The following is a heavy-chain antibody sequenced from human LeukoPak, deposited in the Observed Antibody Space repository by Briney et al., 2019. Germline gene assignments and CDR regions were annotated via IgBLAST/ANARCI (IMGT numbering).Heavy chain of an antibody. CDR2: ISSSSSYI. CDR1: GFTFSSYC. V-gene: IGHV3-21*01. D-gene: IGHD6-19*01. Sequence: SGGSLRLSCAASGFTFSSYCMIWVRQAPGRWLEWVSSISSSSSYIYYVDSVKGRFTTSRDNVENSLYLQMNSLRAEDTAVYYCAKVAGPYSFDYWGQGTLVTVSS. J-gene: IGHJ4*02. CDR3: AKVAGPYSFDY.